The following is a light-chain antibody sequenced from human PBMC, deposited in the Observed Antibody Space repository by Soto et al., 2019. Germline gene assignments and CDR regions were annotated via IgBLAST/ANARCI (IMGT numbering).Light chain of an antibody. Sequence: DIQMTQSPSSLSASVGDRVTTTCRASQGINNYLAWYQQKPGKVPKLLISAASTLQSGVPSRFSGSASGTDFTLTISSLQAEDVATYFCQKYNSDPLTFGGGTKVEI. CDR3: QKYNSDPLT. CDR2: AAS. V-gene: IGKV1-27*01. J-gene: IGKJ4*01. CDR1: QGINNY.